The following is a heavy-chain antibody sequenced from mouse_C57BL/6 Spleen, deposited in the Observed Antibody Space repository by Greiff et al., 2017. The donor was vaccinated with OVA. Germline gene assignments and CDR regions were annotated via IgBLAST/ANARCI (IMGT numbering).Heavy chain of an antibody. J-gene: IGHJ2*01. V-gene: IGHV1-76*01. CDR1: GYTFTDYY. CDR2: IYPGSGNT. CDR3: ARIDYDAFDY. D-gene: IGHD2-4*01. Sequence: QVQLQQSGAELVRPGASVKLSCKASGYTFTDYYINWVKQRPGQGLEWIARIYPGSGNTYYNEKFKGKATLTAEKSSSTAYMQLSSLTSEDSAVYFCARIDYDAFDYWGQGTTLTVSS.